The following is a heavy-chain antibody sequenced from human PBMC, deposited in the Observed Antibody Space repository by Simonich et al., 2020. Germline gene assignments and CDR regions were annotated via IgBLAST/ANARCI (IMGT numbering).Heavy chain of an antibody. J-gene: IGHJ4*02. CDR3: ARDAAGDY. Sequence: EVQLVESGGGLVKPGGSLRLSCAASGFTFSSFSMNWVRHAPGKALEWVSSIRSSSSYIYYADSVKGRFTISRDNAKNSLYLQMNSLRAEDTAVYYCARDAAGDYWGQGTLVTVSS. V-gene: IGHV3-21*01. D-gene: IGHD6-13*01. CDR2: IRSSSSYI. CDR1: GFTFSSFS.